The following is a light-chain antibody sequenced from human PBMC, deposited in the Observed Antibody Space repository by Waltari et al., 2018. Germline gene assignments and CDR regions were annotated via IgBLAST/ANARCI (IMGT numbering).Light chain of an antibody. Sequence: QSALTQPASVSGSPGQSITISCTGTSSDIGAYNYASWYQHHPGKAPKLIIFEVRNRPSGVSDRFSGSKSGNTASLTICGLQTEDEAEYYCSSYTTSKILLFGGGTRLTVL. J-gene: IGLJ2*01. CDR2: EVR. V-gene: IGLV2-14*01. CDR1: SSDIGAYNY. CDR3: SSYTTSKILL.